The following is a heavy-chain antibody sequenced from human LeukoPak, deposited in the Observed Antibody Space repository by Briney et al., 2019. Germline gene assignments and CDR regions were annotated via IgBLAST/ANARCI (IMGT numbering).Heavy chain of an antibody. V-gene: IGHV4-39*01. CDR2: IYYSGST. J-gene: IGHJ4*02. CDR3: ASLAVAGLSEGY. Sequence: SETLSLTCTVSGGSISSDSYYWAWIRQPPGKGLEWIASIYYSGSTYYNPSLKSRVTISVDTSRNRFSLKLSSVTAADTAVYYCASLAVAGLSEGYWGQGTLVIVSS. D-gene: IGHD6-19*01. CDR1: GGSISSDSYY.